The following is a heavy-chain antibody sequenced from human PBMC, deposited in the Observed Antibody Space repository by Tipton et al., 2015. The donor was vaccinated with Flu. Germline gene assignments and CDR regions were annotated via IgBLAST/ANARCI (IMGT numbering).Heavy chain of an antibody. V-gene: IGHV3-9*01. CDR2: ISWNSGRI. CDR3: EVVTAILDAFDI. J-gene: IGHJ3*02. Sequence: RSLRLSCAASVFTFEDYGMHWVRQVPGKGLEWVSGISWNSGRIAYGDSVKGRFTISRDNAKSSLYLQMNSLRAEDTAVNYCEVVTAILDAFDIWGQGTMVTVSS. CDR1: VFTFEDYG. D-gene: IGHD2-21*02.